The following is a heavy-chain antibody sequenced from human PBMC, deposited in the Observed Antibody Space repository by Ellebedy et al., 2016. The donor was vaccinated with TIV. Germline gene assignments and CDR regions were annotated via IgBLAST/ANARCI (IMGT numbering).Heavy chain of an antibody. V-gene: IGHV1-18*01. J-gene: IGHJ6*02. D-gene: IGHD5-18*01. CDR2: ISAYNGNT. Sequence: ASVKVSCXASGYTFTSYGISWVRQAPGQGLEWMGWISAYNGNTNYAQKLQGRVTMTTDTSTSTAYMELRSLRSDDTAVYYCARVHSYGYYYYYGMDVWGQGTTVTVSS. CDR1: GYTFTSYG. CDR3: ARVHSYGYYYYYGMDV.